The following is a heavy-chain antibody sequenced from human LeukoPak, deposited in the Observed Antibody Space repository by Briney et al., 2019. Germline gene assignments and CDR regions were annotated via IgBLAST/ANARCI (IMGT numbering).Heavy chain of an antibody. V-gene: IGHV4-59*12. D-gene: IGHD4-11*01. J-gene: IGHJ4*02. CDR1: GGSISSYY. Sequence: PSETLSLTCTVSGGSISSYYWSWIRQPPGKGLEWIGYIYYSGRTNYNPSLKSRVTISVDTSKNQFSLKLSSVTAADTAVYYCARDSDYSNHVFDYWGQGTLVTVSS. CDR3: ARDSDYSNHVFDY. CDR2: IYYSGRT.